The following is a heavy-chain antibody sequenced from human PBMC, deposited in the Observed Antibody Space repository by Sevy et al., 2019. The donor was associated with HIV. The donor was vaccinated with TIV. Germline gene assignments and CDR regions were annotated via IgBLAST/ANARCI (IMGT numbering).Heavy chain of an antibody. J-gene: IGHJ4*02. D-gene: IGHD4-17*01. CDR1: GDSISSGSYS. CDR2: IFHTGNT. V-gene: IGHV4-30-2*01. CDR3: ARDGGTLTTPGHFDY. Sequence: SDTLSLTCAVSGDSISSGSYSWNWIRQPPGKGLEWIGYIFHTGNTYYNPSLKSRVTISVDRPSNQFSLKMTSVTAADTAVYYCARDGGTLTTPGHFDYWGQGTLVTVSS.